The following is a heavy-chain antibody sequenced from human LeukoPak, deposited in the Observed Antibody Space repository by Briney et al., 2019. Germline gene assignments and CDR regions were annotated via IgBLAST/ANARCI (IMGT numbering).Heavy chain of an antibody. CDR2: IYPGDSDT. CDR1: GFSLNDYW. Sequence: GEALEIPCNSFGFSLNDYWLVWVPQMPGKGLEWRGPIYPGDSDTRYSPSLDGQVTISADKSVSTTYLQWSSLQASDTAMYYCARPSSLYGGTSEDYWGQGTLVTVSS. V-gene: IGHV5-51*01. CDR3: ARPSSLYGGTSEDY. D-gene: IGHD4-23*01. J-gene: IGHJ4*02.